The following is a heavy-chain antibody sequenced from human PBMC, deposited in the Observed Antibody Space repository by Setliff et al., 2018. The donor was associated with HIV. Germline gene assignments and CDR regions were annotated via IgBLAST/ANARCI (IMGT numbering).Heavy chain of an antibody. J-gene: IGHJ4*02. D-gene: IGHD3-3*01. CDR1: GGSVSSGSYY. CDR3: AGFSYNFWVYRFDH. V-gene: IGHV4-39*07. CDR2: LYFTGST. Sequence: SETLSLTCSVSGGSVSSGSYYWGWIRQPPGKGLEWIGTLYFTGSTYYNPSLKSRVTMSIDTSTQQFFLNVTSVTAADTAVYYCAGFSYNFWVYRFDHWGQGALVTVSS.